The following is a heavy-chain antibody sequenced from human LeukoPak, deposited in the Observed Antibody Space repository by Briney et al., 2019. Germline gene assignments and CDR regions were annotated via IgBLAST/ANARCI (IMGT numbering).Heavy chain of an antibody. CDR1: GGSFSSSNW. Sequence: PSGTLSLTCAVSGGSFSSSNWWTWVRQPPGKGLEWIGYIYYSGSTYYNPSLKSRVTISVDTSKNQFSLKLSSVTAADTAVYYCARGGRYYDILTGWAHRPFDYWGQGTLVTVSS. D-gene: IGHD3-9*01. J-gene: IGHJ4*02. CDR3: ARGGRYYDILTGWAHRPFDY. V-gene: IGHV4-4*02. CDR2: IYYSGST.